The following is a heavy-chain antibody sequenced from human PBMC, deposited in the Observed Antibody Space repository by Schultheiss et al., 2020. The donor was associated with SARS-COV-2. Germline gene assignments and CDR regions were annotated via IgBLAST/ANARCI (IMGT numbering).Heavy chain of an antibody. CDR3: ARGHAGSGSYLY. D-gene: IGHD3-10*01. Sequence: SETLSLTCTVSGGSISSYYWSWIRQPPGKGLEWIGYIYYSGSTNCNPSLKSRVTISADTSKNQFSLKLSSVTAADTAVYYCARGHAGSGSYLYWGQGTLVTVSS. CDR2: IYYSGST. J-gene: IGHJ4*02. CDR1: GGSISSYY. V-gene: IGHV4-59*12.